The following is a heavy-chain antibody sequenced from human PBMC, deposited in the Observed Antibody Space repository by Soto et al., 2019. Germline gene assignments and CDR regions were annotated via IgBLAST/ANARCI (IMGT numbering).Heavy chain of an antibody. CDR2: IYWNDDK. CDR3: AHSWGNVYYDFWSGYYKGNYFDY. V-gene: IGHV2-5*01. D-gene: IGHD3-3*01. CDR1: GFSLTNKGVG. Sequence: TLVNPTQTLTLTCNFSGFSLTNKGVGVGWIRQPPRKALEWLGIIYWNDDKRYSPSLKSRLTITKDTSKNQVVLTMTNMDPVDTATYYCAHSWGNVYYDFWSGYYKGNYFDYWGQGTLVTVSS. J-gene: IGHJ4*02.